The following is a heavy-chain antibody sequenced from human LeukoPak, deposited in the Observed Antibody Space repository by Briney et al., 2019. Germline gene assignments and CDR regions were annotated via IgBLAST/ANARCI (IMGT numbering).Heavy chain of an antibody. CDR2: ISYDGSNK. V-gene: IGHV3-30*04. Sequence: GGSLRLSCAASGFTFSSYAMHWVRQAPGKGLEWVAVISYDGSNKYYADSVKGRFTISRDNSKNTLYLQMNSLRAEDTAVYYCARGGAITMVRGVISADFDYWGQGTLVTVSS. D-gene: IGHD3-10*01. CDR3: ARGGAITMVRGVISADFDY. CDR1: GFTFSSYA. J-gene: IGHJ4*02.